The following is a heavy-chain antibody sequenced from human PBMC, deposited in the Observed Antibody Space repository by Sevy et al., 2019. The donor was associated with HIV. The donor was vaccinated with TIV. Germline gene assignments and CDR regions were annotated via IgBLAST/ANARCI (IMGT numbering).Heavy chain of an antibody. V-gene: IGHV3-7*01. CDR2: IKQEGSEK. D-gene: IGHD5-18*01. CDR3: ARDKGRYSYGGPIDY. J-gene: IGHJ4*02. CDR1: GFTFSSYW. Sequence: GGSLRLSCAASGFTFSSYWMSWVRQAPGKGLEWVANIKQEGSEKYYVDSVKGRFTISRDNAKSSLYLQMNSLRAEDTAVYYCARDKGRYSYGGPIDYWGQGTLVTVSS.